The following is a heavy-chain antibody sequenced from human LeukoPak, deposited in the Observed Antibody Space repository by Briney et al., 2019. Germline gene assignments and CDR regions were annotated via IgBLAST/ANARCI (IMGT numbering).Heavy chain of an antibody. CDR3: ACHSGWSGPSE. D-gene: IGHD6-19*01. CDR2: IFHSGST. V-gene: IGHV4-4*02. CDR1: GGSISRSW. J-gene: IGHJ4*02. Sequence: SGTLSLTCAVSGGSISRSWWSWVRQPPGKGLEWIGEIFHSGSTNYNPSLKSRVTISVDKSKNHFSLELSSVTAADTAVYYCACHSGWSGPSEWGQGTLVIVSS.